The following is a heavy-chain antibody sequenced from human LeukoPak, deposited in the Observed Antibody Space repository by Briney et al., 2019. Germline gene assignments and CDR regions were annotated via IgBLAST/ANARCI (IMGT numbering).Heavy chain of an antibody. Sequence: SDTLSLTCTVSGGSISSYYWSWIRQPAGKGLEWIRRIYTSGSTNYNPSLKSRVTMSVDTSKNQFSLKLSSVTAADTAVYYCARDEQQLVPRGMDVWGQGTTVTVSS. CDR2: IYTSGST. CDR3: ARDEQQLVPRGMDV. V-gene: IGHV4-4*07. D-gene: IGHD6-13*01. J-gene: IGHJ6*02. CDR1: GGSISSYY.